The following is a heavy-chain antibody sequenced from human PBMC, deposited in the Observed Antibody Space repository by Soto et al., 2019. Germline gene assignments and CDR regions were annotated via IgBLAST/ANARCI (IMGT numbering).Heavy chain of an antibody. V-gene: IGHV3-7*03. J-gene: IGHJ4*02. CDR2: IHENGHFK. Sequence: LRLSCAASGSSFSSYSMSWIRQAPGKGLEWLAHIHENGHFKFYVDSVKGRFTISRDDALNSLYLQMNSLRAEDTAMYYCARDEGVPINCRFDYWGQGTLVTVSS. CDR1: GSSFSSYS. D-gene: IGHD1-20*01. CDR3: ARDEGVPINCRFDY.